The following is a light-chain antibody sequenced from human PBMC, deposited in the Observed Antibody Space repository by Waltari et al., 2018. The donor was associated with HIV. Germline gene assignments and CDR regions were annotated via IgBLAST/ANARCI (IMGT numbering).Light chain of an antibody. V-gene: IGKV3-20*01. CDR3: QQYGSSPLT. CDR1: QSVSSSY. J-gene: IGKJ4*01. Sequence: EIVLTQSPGTLSLYPGERATLSCRASQSVSSSYLAWYQQKSGQAPRLLIYGASSRATGIPDRFSGSGSGTEFTLTIARLEPEDFAVYYCQQYGSSPLTFGGGTKVEIK. CDR2: GAS.